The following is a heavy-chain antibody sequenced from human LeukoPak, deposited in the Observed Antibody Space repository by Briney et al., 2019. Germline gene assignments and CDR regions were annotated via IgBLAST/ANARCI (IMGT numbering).Heavy chain of an antibody. J-gene: IGHJ4*02. V-gene: IGHV1-2*02. CDR1: GYTFTDYY. CDR3: ARGGSARYTAMDY. Sequence: ASVKVSCKASGYTFTDYYMHWVRQAPGQGLEWMGWINLNSGGTNFAQRFQGRVTMTRDTSISTAYMDLSRLISDDTAVYYCARGGSARYTAMDYWGQGTLVTVSS. CDR2: INLNSGGT. D-gene: IGHD5-18*01.